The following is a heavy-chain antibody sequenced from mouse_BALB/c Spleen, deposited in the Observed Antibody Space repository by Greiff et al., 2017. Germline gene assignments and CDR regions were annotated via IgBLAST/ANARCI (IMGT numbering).Heavy chain of an antibody. CDR2: ISDGGSYT. CDR3: ARDNANWDYFDY. CDR1: GFTFSDYY. Sequence: VQLKESGGGLVKPGGSLKLSCAASGFTFSDYYMYWVRQTPEKRLEWVATISDGGSYTYYPDSVKGRFTISRDNAKNNLYLQMSSLKSEDTAMYYCARDNANWDYFDYWGQGTTLTVSS. V-gene: IGHV5-4*02. J-gene: IGHJ2*01. D-gene: IGHD4-1*01.